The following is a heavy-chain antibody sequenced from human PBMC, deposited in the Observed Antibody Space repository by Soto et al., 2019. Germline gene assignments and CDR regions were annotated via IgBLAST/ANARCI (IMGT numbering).Heavy chain of an antibody. CDR2: IYYSGST. V-gene: IGHV4-30-4*01. CDR3: VKSRDYYEA. CDR1: GGSISSGDYY. Sequence: SETLSLTCTVSGGSISSGDYYWSWIRQPPGKGLEWIGYIYYSGSTYSNPSLKSRFTISVDTSKNQFSLKVNSVTAADTAVYYGVKSRDYYEAWGHGTLVTVSX. D-gene: IGHD3-16*01. J-gene: IGHJ5*01.